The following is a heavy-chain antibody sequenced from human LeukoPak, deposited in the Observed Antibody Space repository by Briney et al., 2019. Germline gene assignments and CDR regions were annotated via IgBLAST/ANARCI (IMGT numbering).Heavy chain of an antibody. V-gene: IGHV4-34*01. CDR3: ARDKRVGARQFDY. D-gene: IGHD1-26*01. CDR2: INHSGST. J-gene: IGHJ4*02. CDR1: GGSFSGYY. Sequence: SETLSLTCAVYGGSFSGYYWSWIRQPPGKGLEWIGEINHSGSTNYNPSLKSRVTISVDTSKNQFSLKLSSVTVADTAVYYRARDKRVGARQFDYWGQGTLVTVSS.